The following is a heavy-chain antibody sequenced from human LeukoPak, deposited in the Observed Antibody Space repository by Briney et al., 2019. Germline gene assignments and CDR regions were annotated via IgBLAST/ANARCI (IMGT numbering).Heavy chain of an antibody. CDR1: GFSFSRCA. V-gene: IGHV3-64D*09. J-gene: IGHJ4*02. CDR2: ISNNGGGT. CDR3: VRSVTTLSDFHN. Sequence: GGSLRLSCSASGFSFSRCAMHWVRQAPGKGLEYVSAISNNGGGTYYADSVKGRFTISRDNSKNTLYLQMNSLRPEDTAVYYCVRSVTTLSDFHNWGQGTLVTVSS. D-gene: IGHD4-17*01.